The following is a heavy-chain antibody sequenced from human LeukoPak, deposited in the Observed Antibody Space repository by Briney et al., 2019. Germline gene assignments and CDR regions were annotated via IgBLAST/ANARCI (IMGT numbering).Heavy chain of an antibody. V-gene: IGHV1-69*13. D-gene: IGHD4-23*01. J-gene: IGHJ4*02. CDR1: GGTFSNYA. CDR3: ARGWLAETTVVTPYNY. Sequence: SVKVSYTASGGTFSNYAINWVRQAPGQGLEWMGGIIPIFGTAFHAQKFQGRVTITADEFTNTAYMELRRLRSEDTAVYYCARGWLAETTVVTPYNYWGQGTLVTVSS. CDR2: IIPIFGTA.